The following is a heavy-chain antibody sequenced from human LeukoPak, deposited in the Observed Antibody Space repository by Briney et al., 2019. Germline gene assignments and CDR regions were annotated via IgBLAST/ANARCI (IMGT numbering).Heavy chain of an antibody. D-gene: IGHD5-24*01. CDR3: ARDAGIDGTDFDY. V-gene: IGHV3-48*03. J-gene: IGHJ4*02. Sequence: GGSLTLSCAASGFTFSNYEMDWVRQAPGKRLEWTSYISGSGNTMYYADSVKGRFTISRGNAKDSLSLQLNSLRVEDTAVYHCARDAGIDGTDFDYWGQGALVTVSS. CDR1: GFTFSNYE. CDR2: ISGSGNTM.